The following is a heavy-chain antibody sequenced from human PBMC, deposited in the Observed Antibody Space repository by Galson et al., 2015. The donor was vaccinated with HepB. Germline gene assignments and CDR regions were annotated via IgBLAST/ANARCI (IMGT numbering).Heavy chain of an antibody. Sequence: SLRLSCAASGFAFSGYAMYWVRQPPGKGLEWVAIIWYDGTNKYYADSVKGRFTISRDNSKNTLYLQMNSLRAEDTAVYYCARDPTTCYFDYWGQGTLVTVSS. CDR1: GFAFSGYA. CDR2: IWYDGTNK. J-gene: IGHJ4*02. CDR3: ARDPTTCYFDY. V-gene: IGHV3-33*07. D-gene: IGHD1-7*01.